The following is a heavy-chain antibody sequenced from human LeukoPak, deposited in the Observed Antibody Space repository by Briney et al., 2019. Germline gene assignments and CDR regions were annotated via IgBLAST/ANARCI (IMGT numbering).Heavy chain of an antibody. CDR2: IGAISSYV. Sequence: PGGSLRLSCAASGFTFSSYGMSWVRQAPGKGLEWVSSIGAISSYVYYSDSVKGRFTISRDDSKNSLYLQMNGLRAEDTAVYYCARDAFSYYYYYMDVWGTGTTVTVSS. CDR3: ARDAFSYYYYYMDV. V-gene: IGHV3-21*01. J-gene: IGHJ6*03. CDR1: GFTFSSYG.